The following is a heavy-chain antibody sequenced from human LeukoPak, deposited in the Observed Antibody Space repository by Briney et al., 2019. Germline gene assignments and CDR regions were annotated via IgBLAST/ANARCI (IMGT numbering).Heavy chain of an antibody. J-gene: IGHJ4*02. D-gene: IGHD3-3*01. CDR1: GFTFSSYA. CDR3: AKDQYYDFWSGYYTARGVFDY. CDR2: ISGSGGST. V-gene: IGHV3-23*01. Sequence: GGSLRLSCAASGFTFSSYAMSWVRQAPGKGLEWVSAISGSGGSTYYADSVKGRFTISRDNSKNTLYLQMNSLRAEDTAVYYCAKDQYYDFWSGYYTARGVFDYWGQGTLVTVSS.